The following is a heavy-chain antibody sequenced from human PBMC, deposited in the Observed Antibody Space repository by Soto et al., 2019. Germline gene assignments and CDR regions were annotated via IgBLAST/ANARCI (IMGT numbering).Heavy chain of an antibody. D-gene: IGHD6-6*01. Sequence: SETLSLTCTVSGGSVSSGSYYWSWIRQPPGKGLEWIGYIYYSGSTNYNPSLKSRVTISVDTSKNQFSLKLSSVTAADTAVYYCAREQIAARRHLWFDPWGQGTLVTVSS. CDR1: GGSVSSGSYY. J-gene: IGHJ5*02. CDR2: IYYSGST. CDR3: AREQIAARRHLWFDP. V-gene: IGHV4-61*01.